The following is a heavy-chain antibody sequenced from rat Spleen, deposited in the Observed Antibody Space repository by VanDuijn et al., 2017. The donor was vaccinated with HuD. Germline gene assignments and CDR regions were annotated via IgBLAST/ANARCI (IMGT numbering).Heavy chain of an antibody. CDR3: AKTTVAYYYVLDA. CDR1: GYSITSSYR. D-gene: IGHD1-3*01. Sequence: EVQLQESGPGLVKPSQSLSLTCSVTGYSITSSYRWNWIRKFPGNKLEWMGYINSAGSTNYNPSLKIRISISKDTSKNQFFLQVNSVTTEDTATYYCAKTTVAYYYVLDAWGQGASVTVSS. CDR2: INSAGST. V-gene: IGHV3-3*01. J-gene: IGHJ4*01.